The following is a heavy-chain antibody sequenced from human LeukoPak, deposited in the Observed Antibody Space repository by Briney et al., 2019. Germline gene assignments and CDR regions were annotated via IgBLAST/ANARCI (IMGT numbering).Heavy chain of an antibody. CDR2: ISASGGST. Sequence: GGSLRLSCAASGITFSSYAMSWVRQAPGEGLEWVSAISASGGSTYYADSVKGRFTTSRDNSKNTLYLQMNSLRAEDTAIYYCAPNWNLDYWGQGSLVTVSS. V-gene: IGHV3-23*01. J-gene: IGHJ4*02. CDR1: GITFSSYA. D-gene: IGHD1-1*01. CDR3: APNWNLDY.